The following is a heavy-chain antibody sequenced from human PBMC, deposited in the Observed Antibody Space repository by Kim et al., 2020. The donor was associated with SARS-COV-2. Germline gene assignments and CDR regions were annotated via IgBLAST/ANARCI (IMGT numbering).Heavy chain of an antibody. Sequence: GGSLRLSCAASGFTFTTYAMTWIRQAPGKGLEWVSTISSGSATYYTDSVKGRFTIFRDNSKNTMYLQMNSLSAEDMAIYYCVKAVAGRFDYWGQGTLVTVSS. D-gene: IGHD6-19*01. CDR3: VKAVAGRFDY. V-gene: IGHV3-23*01. J-gene: IGHJ4*02. CDR1: GFTFTTYA. CDR2: ISSGSAT.